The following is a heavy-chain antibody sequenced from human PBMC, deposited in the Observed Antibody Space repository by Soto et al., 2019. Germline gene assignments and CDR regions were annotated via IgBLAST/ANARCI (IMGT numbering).Heavy chain of an antibody. CDR3: AKRATTVPTPGNYFDF. V-gene: IGHV3-23*01. D-gene: IGHD2-15*01. J-gene: IGHJ4*02. Sequence: VLLLESGGDLVQPGGSLRLSCVASGFSFTDYSMTWVRQAPGRGLEWVSTLTGIGTTFYADSVKGRFTISRDNSKNTLSLQMHRLRTEDTALYYCAKRATTVPTPGNYFDFWGQGPLVTVSS. CDR1: GFSFTDYS. CDR2: LTGIGTT.